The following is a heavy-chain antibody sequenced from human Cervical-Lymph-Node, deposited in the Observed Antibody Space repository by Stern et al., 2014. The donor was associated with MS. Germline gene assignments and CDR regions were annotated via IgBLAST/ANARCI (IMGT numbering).Heavy chain of an antibody. V-gene: IGHV3-21*01. CDR1: GFPFSTYS. D-gene: IGHD3-3*01. CDR2: ITSNSDYR. Sequence: VQLGQSGGGLVKPGGSLRLSCAASGFPFSTYSMTWVRQAPGKGLEWVSSITSNSDYRHYSDSVKGRFTISRDNAKDSLYLQMNRLRAEDTAVYYCATKRSIFGVSFDYWGQGTLVTVSS. CDR3: ATKRSIFGVSFDY. J-gene: IGHJ4*02.